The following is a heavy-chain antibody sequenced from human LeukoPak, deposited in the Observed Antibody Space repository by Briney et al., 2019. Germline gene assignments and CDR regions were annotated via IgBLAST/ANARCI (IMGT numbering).Heavy chain of an antibody. J-gene: IGHJ6*02. CDR3: ARSHGYSNYPGRDV. V-gene: IGHV3-30-3*01. Sequence: GGSLRLSCAASGFTFSSYGMHWVRQAPGKGLEWVALISYDGSSKYYADSVKGRFTISRDNSKNTLSLQMNSLRAEDTAVFYCARSHGYSNYPGRDVWRLGTTVTVSS. CDR2: ISYDGSSK. CDR1: GFTFSSYG. D-gene: IGHD4-11*01.